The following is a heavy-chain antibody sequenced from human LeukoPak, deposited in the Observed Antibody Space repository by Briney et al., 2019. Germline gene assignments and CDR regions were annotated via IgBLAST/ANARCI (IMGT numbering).Heavy chain of an antibody. D-gene: IGHD5-18*01. Sequence: PGRSLRLSCAASGFTFDDYAIHWVRQAPGKGLERVSGITWNSGSIVYADSVKGRFTISRDNAQKSLYLQMNSLRAEDTALYYCAKDKGRGYSYLDYCGQGTLVTVSS. J-gene: IGHJ4*02. CDR3: AKDKGRGYSYLDY. CDR2: ITWNSGSI. V-gene: IGHV3-9*01. CDR1: GFTFDDYA.